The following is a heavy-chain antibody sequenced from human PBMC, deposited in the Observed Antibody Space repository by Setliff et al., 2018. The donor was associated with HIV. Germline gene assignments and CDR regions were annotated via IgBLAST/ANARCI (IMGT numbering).Heavy chain of an antibody. D-gene: IGHD1-7*01. J-gene: IGHJ4*02. CDR1: GYTFTNYY. Sequence: ASVKVSCKASGYTFTNYYIHWVRQAPGQGLEWMGWINPNNGDTEYAQKFQGRVTMTRVTSITTVYMKLTRLRSDDTAVYYCVRGKFKTTWSLFADQYFDFWGRGTLVTVSS. CDR2: INPNNGDT. V-gene: IGHV1-2*02. CDR3: VRGKFKTTWSLFADQYFDF.